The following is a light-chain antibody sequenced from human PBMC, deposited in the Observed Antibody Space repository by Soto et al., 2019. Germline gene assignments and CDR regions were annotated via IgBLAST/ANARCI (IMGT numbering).Light chain of an antibody. V-gene: IGKV1-5*03. CDR3: QQYNDSFPYT. CDR2: EAS. J-gene: IGKJ2*01. CDR1: QSISNH. Sequence: DIQMTQSPSSLSASVEDRVIITCRASQSISNHLNWYQQKPGKAPKLLIYEASTLESGVPSRFSGSRSGTEFTLTVSSLQPDDFATYYCQQYNDSFPYTFGQGTKLEIK.